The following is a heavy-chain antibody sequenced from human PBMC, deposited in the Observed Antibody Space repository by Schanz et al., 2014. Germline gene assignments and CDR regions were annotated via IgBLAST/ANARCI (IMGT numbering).Heavy chain of an antibody. Sequence: EQVLESGGGFVQPGGSLRLSCAASGFTFSSYTMHWVRQAPGTGLEWVAFIRYDGSKIYYADSVKGRFTISRDNPKNALYLQMNSLRAEDTAVYYCVRDTDYHFDYWGQGTLVTVSS. CDR3: VRDTDYHFDY. CDR2: IRYDGSKI. D-gene: IGHD4-17*01. V-gene: IGHV3-30*02. CDR1: GFTFSSYT. J-gene: IGHJ4*02.